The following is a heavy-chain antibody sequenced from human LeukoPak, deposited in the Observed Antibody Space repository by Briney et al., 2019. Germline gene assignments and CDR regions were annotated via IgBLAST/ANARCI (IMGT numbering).Heavy chain of an antibody. D-gene: IGHD1-1*01. V-gene: IGHV4-34*01. J-gene: IGHJ4*02. CDR3: ARAAGSIAY. CDR2: INHSGST. Sequence: KPSETLSLTCAVYGGSFSGYYWSWIRQPPGKGLEWIGEINHSGSTNYNPSLKSRVTISVDTSKNQFSLKLSSVTAADTAVYYCARAAGSIAYWGQGTLVTVSS. CDR1: GGSFSGYY.